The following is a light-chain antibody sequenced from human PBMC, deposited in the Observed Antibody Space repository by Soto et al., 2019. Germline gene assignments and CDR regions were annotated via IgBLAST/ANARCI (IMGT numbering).Light chain of an antibody. CDR3: SSYTNINTRACV. V-gene: IGLV2-14*01. CDR1: SGDIGSYNR. J-gene: IGLJ1*01. CDR2: EVT. Sequence: QSVLTQPASVSVSPGQSITISCTGTSGDIGSYNRVSWYQQHPGKAPKLIIYEVTDRPSGVSNRFSGSQSGHTASLTISGLQAEDEAEYYCSSYTNINTRACVFGTGTKLTVL.